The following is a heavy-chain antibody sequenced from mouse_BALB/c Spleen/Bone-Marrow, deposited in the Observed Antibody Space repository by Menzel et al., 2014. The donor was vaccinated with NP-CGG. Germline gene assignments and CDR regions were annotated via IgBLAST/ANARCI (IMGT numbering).Heavy chain of an antibody. CDR1: GFAFSSYD. D-gene: IGHD2-12*01. V-gene: IGHV5-12-1*01. J-gene: IGHJ3*01. CDR3: ARQMLRGFAY. CDR2: ISSGGGST. Sequence: EVKLVESGGGLVKPGGSLKLSCAASGFAFSSYDMSWVRQTPEKRLEWVAYISSGGGSTYYSDTVKGRFTISRDNAKNTLYLQMSSLKSEDTAMYYCARQMLRGFAYWGQGTLVTVSA.